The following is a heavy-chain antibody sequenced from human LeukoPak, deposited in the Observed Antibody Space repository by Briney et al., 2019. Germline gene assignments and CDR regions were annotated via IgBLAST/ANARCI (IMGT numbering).Heavy chain of an antibody. CDR1: GGSISSYY. CDR2: IYYSGST. CDR3: ARGEDDYDAFDI. V-gene: IGHV4-59*12. Sequence: KASETLSLTCTVSGGSISSYYWSWIRQPPGKGLEWIGCIYYSGSTYYNPSLKSRVTISVDTSKNQFSLKLSSVTAADTAVYYCARGEDDYDAFDIWGQGTMVTVSS. D-gene: IGHD5-24*01. J-gene: IGHJ3*02.